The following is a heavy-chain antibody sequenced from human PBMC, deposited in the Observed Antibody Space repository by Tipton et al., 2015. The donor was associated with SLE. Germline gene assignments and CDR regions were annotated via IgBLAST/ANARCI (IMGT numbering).Heavy chain of an antibody. J-gene: IGHJ3*02. Sequence: TLSLTCTVSGGSISSYYWSWIRRPPGKGLEWIGYIYYSGSTNYNPSLKSRVTISVDTSKNQFSLKLNSVTAADTAVYYCARTLSYAGAFDIWGQGTLVTVSS. CDR1: GGSISSYY. V-gene: IGHV4-59*12. CDR3: ARTLSYAGAFDI. D-gene: IGHD2-2*01. CDR2: IYYSGST.